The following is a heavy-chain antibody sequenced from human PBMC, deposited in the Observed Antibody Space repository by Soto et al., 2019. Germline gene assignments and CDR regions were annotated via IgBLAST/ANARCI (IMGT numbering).Heavy chain of an antibody. V-gene: IGHV3-23*01. CDR1: GFTFGTYG. D-gene: IGHD3-3*01. CDR3: AKDKERGGYDSDFDS. CDR2: ITGGNT. Sequence: EVQLLESGGGLIQPGGSLSLSCAASGFTFGTYGMGWVRQAPGKGLEWVSTITGGNTYYAASVKGRFTISRDNYKNTLYLQMSSLRAEDTALYYCAKDKERGGYDSDFDSWGQGNPGHRLL. J-gene: IGHJ4*02.